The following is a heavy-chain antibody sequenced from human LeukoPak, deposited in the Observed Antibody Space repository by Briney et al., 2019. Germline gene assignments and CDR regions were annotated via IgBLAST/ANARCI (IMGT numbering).Heavy chain of an antibody. D-gene: IGHD6-13*01. Sequence: SETLSLTCTVSGGSISSSSYYWGWIRQPPGKGLEWIGSIYYSGSTYYNPSLKSRVTISVDTSKNQFSLKLSSVTAADTAVYYCARVASYSSSCFDYWGQGTLVTVSS. V-gene: IGHV4-39*07. CDR2: IYYSGST. CDR3: ARVASYSSSCFDY. CDR1: GGSISSSSYY. J-gene: IGHJ4*02.